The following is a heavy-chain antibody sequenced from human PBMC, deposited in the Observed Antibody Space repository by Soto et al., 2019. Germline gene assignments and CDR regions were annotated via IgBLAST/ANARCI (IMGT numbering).Heavy chain of an antibody. CDR3: TTAHYDFWSGSQPGYFDY. CDR1: GFTFSNAW. CDR2: IKSKTDGGTT. V-gene: IGHV3-15*01. J-gene: IGHJ4*02. D-gene: IGHD3-3*01. Sequence: GGSLRLSCAASGFTFSNAWMSWVRQAPGKGLEWVGRIKSKTDGGTTDYAAPVKGRFTISRDDSKNTLYLQMNSLKTEDTAVYYCTTAHYDFWSGSQPGYFDYWCQGTLVTVSS.